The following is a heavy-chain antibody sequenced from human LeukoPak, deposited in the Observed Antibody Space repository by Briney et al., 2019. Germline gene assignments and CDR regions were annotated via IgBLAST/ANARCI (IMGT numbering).Heavy chain of an antibody. Sequence: SETLSLTCTVSGGSISSYSWSWIRQPPGKGLEWIGYIYYSGSTNYNPSLKSRVTISVDTSKNQFSLKLSSVTAADTAVYYCATMAYFGSTDYWGQGTLVTVSS. D-gene: IGHD3-10*01. V-gene: IGHV4-59*01. J-gene: IGHJ4*02. CDR3: ATMAYFGSTDY. CDR1: GGSISSYS. CDR2: IYYSGST.